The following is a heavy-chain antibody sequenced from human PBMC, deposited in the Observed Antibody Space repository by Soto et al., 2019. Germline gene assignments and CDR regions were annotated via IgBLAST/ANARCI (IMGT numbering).Heavy chain of an antibody. CDR1: GGSISSGDYY. CDR2: IYYSGST. CDR3: AREPVYYDSSGYRYFDY. J-gene: IGHJ4*02. Sequence: SETLSLTCTVSGGSISSGDYYWSWIRQPPGKGLEWIGYIYYSGSTYYNPSLKSRVTISVDTSKNQFSLKLSSVTAADTAVYYCAREPVYYDSSGYRYFDYWGQGTLVTVYS. V-gene: IGHV4-30-4*01. D-gene: IGHD3-22*01.